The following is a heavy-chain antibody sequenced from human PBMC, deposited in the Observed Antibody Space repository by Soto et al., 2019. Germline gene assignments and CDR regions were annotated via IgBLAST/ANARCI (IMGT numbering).Heavy chain of an antibody. CDR2: IWYDGSNK. V-gene: IGHV3-33*01. CDR1: GFTFSSYG. D-gene: IGHD2-15*01. J-gene: IGHJ3*02. Sequence: GGSLRLSCAASGFTFSSYGMHWVRQAPGKGLEWVAVIWYDGSNKYYADSVKGRFTISRDNSKNTLYLQMNSLRAEDTAVYYCARDLGYCSGGSCYLPAFDIWGQGTMVTVSS. CDR3: ARDLGYCSGGSCYLPAFDI.